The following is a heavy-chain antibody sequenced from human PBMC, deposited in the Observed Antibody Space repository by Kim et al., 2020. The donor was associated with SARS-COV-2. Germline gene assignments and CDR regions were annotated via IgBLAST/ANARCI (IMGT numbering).Heavy chain of an antibody. Sequence: GGSLRLSCAASGFTFSSYAMHWVRQAPGKGLEWVAVISYDGSNKYYADSVKGRFTISRDNSKNTLYLQMNSLRAEDTAVYYCARGIGITGTTPDYWGQGTLVTVSS. J-gene: IGHJ4*02. CDR3: ARGIGITGTTPDY. D-gene: IGHD1-20*01. CDR1: GFTFSSYA. V-gene: IGHV3-30-3*01. CDR2: ISYDGSNK.